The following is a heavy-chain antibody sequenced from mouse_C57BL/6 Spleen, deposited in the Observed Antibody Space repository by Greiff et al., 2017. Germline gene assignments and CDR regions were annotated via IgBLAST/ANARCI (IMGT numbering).Heavy chain of an antibody. Sequence: VQLQQSGAELVRPGTSVKVSCKASGYAFTNYLIEWVKQRPGQGLEWIGVINPGSGGTNYNEKFKGKATLTADKSSSTAYMQLSSLTSEDSAVYFCARDSSGYGDYAMDYWGQGTSVTVSS. J-gene: IGHJ4*01. CDR2: INPGSGGT. CDR3: ARDSSGYGDYAMDY. D-gene: IGHD3-2*02. CDR1: GYAFTNYL. V-gene: IGHV1-54*01.